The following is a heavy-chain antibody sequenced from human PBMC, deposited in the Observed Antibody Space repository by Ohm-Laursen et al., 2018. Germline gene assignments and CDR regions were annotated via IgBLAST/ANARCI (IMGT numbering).Heavy chain of an antibody. CDR2: IWYDGSNK. CDR1: GFTFSNYG. V-gene: IGHV3-33*01. J-gene: IGHJ4*02. Sequence: SLRLSCTASGFTFSNYGMHWVRQAPGKGLEWVALIWYDGSNKYYADSVKGRFTISRDNSKNTLYLQMNSLRAEDTAVYYCARGVHYGSGIIPPDYWGQGTLVIVSS. CDR3: ARGVHYGSGIIPPDY. D-gene: IGHD3-10*01.